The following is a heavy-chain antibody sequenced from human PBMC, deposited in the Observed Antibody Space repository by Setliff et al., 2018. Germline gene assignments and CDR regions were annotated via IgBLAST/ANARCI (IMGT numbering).Heavy chain of an antibody. V-gene: IGHV4-61*09. J-gene: IGHJ6*03. CDR3: ARMSGFQYMDV. Sequence: KPSETLSLTCTVSGDSINSRTNYWSWIRQPAGKGPEWIGQIYTSWSTNYNPSLKGRATLSIDASKRQFSLKLTSVTAADTAVYYCARMSGFQYMDVWGKGTTVTVSS. D-gene: IGHD3-3*01. CDR2: IYTSWST. CDR1: GDSINSRTNY.